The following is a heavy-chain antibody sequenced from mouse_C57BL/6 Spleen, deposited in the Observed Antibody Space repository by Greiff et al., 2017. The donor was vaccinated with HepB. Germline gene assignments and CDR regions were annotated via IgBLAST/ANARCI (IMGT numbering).Heavy chain of an antibody. V-gene: IGHV3-6*01. CDR3: ARMIEYYFDY. D-gene: IGHD2-3*01. Sequence: EVQLQQSGPGLVKPSQSLSLTCSVTGYSITSGYYWNWIRQFPGNKLEWMGYISYDGSNNYNPSLKNRISITRDTSKNQFFLKLNSVTTEDTATYYCARMIEYYFDYWGQGTTLTVSS. J-gene: IGHJ2*01. CDR1: GYSITSGYY. CDR2: ISYDGSN.